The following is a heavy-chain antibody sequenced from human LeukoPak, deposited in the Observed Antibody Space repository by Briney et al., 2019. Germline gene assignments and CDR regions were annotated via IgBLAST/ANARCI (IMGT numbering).Heavy chain of an antibody. CDR1: GGSFSGYY. CDR3: ARDRNCNDGIDY. J-gene: IGHJ4*02. V-gene: IGHV4-34*01. Sequence: SENLSLTCAVYGGSFSGYYWIWIRQPPGKGLEWIGEINHSGSTRYKPSLKSRISMSVDTSKNQFSLKLSSVSAADTAVYFCARDRNCNDGIDYWGQGTLVTVSS. CDR2: INHSGST. D-gene: IGHD1-1*01.